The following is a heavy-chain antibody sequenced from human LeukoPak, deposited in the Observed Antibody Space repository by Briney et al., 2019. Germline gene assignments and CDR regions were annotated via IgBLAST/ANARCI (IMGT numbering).Heavy chain of an antibody. V-gene: IGHV3-13*01. D-gene: IGHD2-21*02. CDR1: GFTFSSYD. CDR3: ARTQHRDLDDAFDI. J-gene: IGHJ3*02. CDR2: IGAAGDT. Sequence: PGGSLRLSCAASGFTFSSYDMHGVRQATGKGLEWVSAIGAAGDTYYPGSVKGRFTISRENAKNSLYLQMNSLRAGDTAVYYCARTQHRDLDDAFDIWGQGTMVTVSS.